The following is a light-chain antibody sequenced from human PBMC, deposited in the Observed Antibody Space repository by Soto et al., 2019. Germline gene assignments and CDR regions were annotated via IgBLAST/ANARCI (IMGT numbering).Light chain of an antibody. CDR3: QTWGTGSWV. V-gene: IGLV1-40*01. CDR1: NSNLGAGYD. J-gene: IGLJ3*02. CDR2: GNR. Sequence: QLVLTQPPSVSGAPGQRVTISCTGNNSNLGAGYDVHWYQQLPGAAPKLVIFGNRNRPSGVPERFSGSKSGTSASLAITGLQAEDEADYYCQTWGTGSWVFGGGTKLTVL.